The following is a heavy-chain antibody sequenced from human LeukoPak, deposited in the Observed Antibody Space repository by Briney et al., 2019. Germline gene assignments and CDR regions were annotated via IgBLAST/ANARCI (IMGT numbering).Heavy chain of an antibody. V-gene: IGHV3-30*04. CDR3: AREGFMIVVVSYMDV. Sequence: GGSLRLSCAASGFTFSSYAMHWVRQAPGKGLEWVAVISYDGSNKYYADSVKGRFTISRHNSKNTLYLQMNSLRAEDTAVYYCAREGFMIVVVSYMDVWGKGTTVTVSS. CDR1: GFTFSSYA. D-gene: IGHD3-22*01. CDR2: ISYDGSNK. J-gene: IGHJ6*03.